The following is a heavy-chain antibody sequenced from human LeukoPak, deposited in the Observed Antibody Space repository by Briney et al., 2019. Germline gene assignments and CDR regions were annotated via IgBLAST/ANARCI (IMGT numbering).Heavy chain of an antibody. J-gene: IGHJ5*02. CDR1: GFTFSSYE. CDR2: ISGSGGRT. Sequence: GRSLRLSCAASGFTFSSYEMNWVRQAPGKGLEWVSGISGSGGRTYYADSLKGRFTISRDNSKNTLYLQMNSLRAKDTAVYYCAKDRYSGSFNWFDPWGQGTLVTVSS. V-gene: IGHV3-23*01. D-gene: IGHD1-26*01. CDR3: AKDRYSGSFNWFDP.